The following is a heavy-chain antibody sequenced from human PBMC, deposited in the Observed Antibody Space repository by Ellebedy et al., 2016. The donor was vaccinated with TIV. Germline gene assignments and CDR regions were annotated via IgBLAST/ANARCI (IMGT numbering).Heavy chain of an antibody. CDR2: INHSGST. Sequence: MPSETLSLTCAVYGGSFSGYYWSWIRQPPGKGLEWIGEINHSGSTNYNPSLKSRVTISVDTSKNQFSLKLSSVTAADTAVYYCARGRDILTGYLFDYWGQGTLVTVSS. CDR1: GGSFSGYY. V-gene: IGHV4-34*01. D-gene: IGHD3-9*01. CDR3: ARGRDILTGYLFDY. J-gene: IGHJ4*02.